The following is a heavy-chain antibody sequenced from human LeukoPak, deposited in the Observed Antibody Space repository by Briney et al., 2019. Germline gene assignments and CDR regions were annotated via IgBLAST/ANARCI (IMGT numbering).Heavy chain of an antibody. Sequence: PSETLSLTCTVYGGSFSGYYWSWIRQPPGQGLEWIGYIYYSGSTNYNPSLKSRVTISVDTSKNQFSLKLSSVTAADTAVYYCARASGSGWYSWYFQHWGQGTLVTVSS. J-gene: IGHJ1*01. CDR3: ARASGSGWYSWYFQH. V-gene: IGHV4-59*01. CDR1: GGSFSGYY. CDR2: IYYSGST. D-gene: IGHD6-19*01.